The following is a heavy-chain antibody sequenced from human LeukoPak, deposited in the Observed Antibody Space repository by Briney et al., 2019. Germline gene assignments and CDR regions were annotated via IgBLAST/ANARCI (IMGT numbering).Heavy chain of an antibody. Sequence: GGPRNLSLPASGFTFSSYPMTGFGQPQGKGLEWVSAIHTSGDTCYADSVKGRFTISRDTSKNTLYLQINSLRVEDTAVYYCIVFGDSNHWGQGTLVTVSS. J-gene: IGHJ5*02. CDR3: IVFGDSNH. D-gene: IGHD4-17*01. V-gene: IGHV3-23*01. CDR1: GFTFSSYP. CDR2: IHTSGDT.